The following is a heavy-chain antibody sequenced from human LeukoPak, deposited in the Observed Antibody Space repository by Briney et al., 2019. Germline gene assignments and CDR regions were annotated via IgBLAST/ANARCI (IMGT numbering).Heavy chain of an antibody. CDR3: ARRTGTYYCDSSGYSPWRYYFDY. V-gene: IGHV4-34*01. Sequence: PSETLSLTCAVYGGSFSGNYWSWIRQPPGKGLEWIGDINHSGTTNYSPSLKSRVTISVDTSKNQFSLKLSSVTAADTAVFYCARRTGTYYCDSSGYSPWRYYFDYWGQGTLVTVSS. J-gene: IGHJ4*02. D-gene: IGHD3-22*01. CDR1: GGSFSGNY. CDR2: INHSGTT.